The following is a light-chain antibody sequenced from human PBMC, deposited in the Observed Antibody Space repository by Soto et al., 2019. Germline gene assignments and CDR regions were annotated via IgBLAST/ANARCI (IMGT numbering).Light chain of an antibody. CDR1: GSNIGRNY. Sequence: QSALTQPPSASATPGQRVTISCSGGGSNIGRNYVYWYQQLPGTAPKLLIYRNNERPSGVPDRFSGSKSGASASLAISGLRSEDEADYFCAAWDDSLSGPLFGGGTKVTVL. CDR3: AAWDDSLSGPL. CDR2: RNN. V-gene: IGLV1-47*01. J-gene: IGLJ3*02.